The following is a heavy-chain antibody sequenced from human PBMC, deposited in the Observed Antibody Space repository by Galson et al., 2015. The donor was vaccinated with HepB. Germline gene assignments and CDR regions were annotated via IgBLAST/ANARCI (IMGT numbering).Heavy chain of an antibody. J-gene: IGHJ6*02. CDR1: GFTFNNAW. CDR2: IKSKTDGGKT. Sequence: SLRLSCAASGFTFNNAWMSWVRQAPGKGLEWVGRIKSKTDGGKTDYAAPVKGRFTISRDDSKNTLYLQMNSLKTEDTAVYYCTADSRYGTRTSCNGRYVYYGMDVSDQATAVTASS. CDR3: TADSRYGTRTSCNGRYVYYGMDV. V-gene: IGHV3-15*01. D-gene: IGHD2-2*01.